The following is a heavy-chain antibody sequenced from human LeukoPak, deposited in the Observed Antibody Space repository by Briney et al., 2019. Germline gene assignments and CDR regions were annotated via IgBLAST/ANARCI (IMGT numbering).Heavy chain of an antibody. CDR3: ARLPARSSWYLLMGNYYYYGMDV. CDR2: ISAYNGNT. CDR1: GYTFTSYG. Sequence: ASVKVSCKASGYTFTSYGISWVRQAPGQGLEWMGWISAYNGNTNYEQKLQGRVTMTTDTSTSTAYMELRSLRSDDTAVYYCARLPARSSWYLLMGNYYYYGMDVWGQGTTVTVSS. J-gene: IGHJ6*02. V-gene: IGHV1-18*01. D-gene: IGHD6-13*01.